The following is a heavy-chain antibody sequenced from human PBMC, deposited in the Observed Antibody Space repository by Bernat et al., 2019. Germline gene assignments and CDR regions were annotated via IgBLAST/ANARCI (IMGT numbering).Heavy chain of an antibody. CDR3: ARRFVCTSCHRGGMDV. J-gene: IGHJ6*02. D-gene: IGHD2-2*01. CDR1: GYSFTSYW. Sequence: EVQLVQSGAEVKKPGESLRISCKGSGYSFTSYWISWVRQMSGKGLEWMGRIDPSDSYTNYSPSFQGHVTISADKSISTAYLQWSSLKASDTAMYYCARRFVCTSCHRGGMDVWGQGTTVTVSS. V-gene: IGHV5-10-1*03. CDR2: IDPSDSYT.